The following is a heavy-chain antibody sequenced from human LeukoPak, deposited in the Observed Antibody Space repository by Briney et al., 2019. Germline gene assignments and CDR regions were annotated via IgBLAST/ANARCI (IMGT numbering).Heavy chain of an antibody. Sequence: SETLSLTCTVSGGSISSYYWSWIRQPPGKGLEWIGYIYYSGSTNYNPSLKSRVTISVDTSKNQFSLKLSSVTAADTAMYYCARASSGGVWFDPWGQGTLVTVSS. CDR1: GGSISSYY. CDR3: ARASSGGVWFDP. V-gene: IGHV4-59*12. CDR2: IYYSGST. D-gene: IGHD2-15*01. J-gene: IGHJ5*02.